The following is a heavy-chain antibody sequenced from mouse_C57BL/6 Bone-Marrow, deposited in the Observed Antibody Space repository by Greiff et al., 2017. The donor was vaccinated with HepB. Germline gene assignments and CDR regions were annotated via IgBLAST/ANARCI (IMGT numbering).Heavy chain of an antibody. CDR3: ARKPFYYDHGGFAY. D-gene: IGHD2-4*01. CDR1: GFSLTSYG. Sequence: QVQLKESGPGLVQPSQSLSITCTVSGFSLTSYGVHWVRQSPGKGLEWLGVIWSGGSTDYNAAFISRLSISKDNSKSQVFFKMNSLQADDTAIYYCARKPFYYDHGGFAYWGQGTLVTVSA. CDR2: IWSGGST. J-gene: IGHJ3*01. V-gene: IGHV2-2*01.